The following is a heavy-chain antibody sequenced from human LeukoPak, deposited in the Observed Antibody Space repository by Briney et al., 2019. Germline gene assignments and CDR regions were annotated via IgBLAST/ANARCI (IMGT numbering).Heavy chain of an antibody. J-gene: IGHJ5*02. CDR2: IYYSGTT. Sequence: SETLSLTCTVSGGSMSVYYWSWIRQPPGKGLEWIGYIYYSGTTNYDPSLKTRVIISVDTSKNQFSLNMDSVTAADTAVYYCERDQDGKIFGLSRGWFDPWGQGTLVTVSS. CDR1: GGSMSVYY. D-gene: IGHD3/OR15-3a*01. V-gene: IGHV4-59*01. CDR3: ERDQDGKIFGLSRGWFDP.